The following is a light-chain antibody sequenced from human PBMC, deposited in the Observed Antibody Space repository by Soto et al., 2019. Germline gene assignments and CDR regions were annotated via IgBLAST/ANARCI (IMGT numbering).Light chain of an antibody. CDR1: QSVSSK. J-gene: IGKJ4*01. CDR2: GAS. Sequence: DIVMTQSPATLSVSPGERATLYCRASQSVSSKLAWYQQKPGQAPRLLIYGASTRATGIPARFSGSGSGTEFTLTISSLQSEDFAVYYCQQYNSWVTFGGGTKVDIK. CDR3: QQYNSWVT. V-gene: IGKV3-15*01.